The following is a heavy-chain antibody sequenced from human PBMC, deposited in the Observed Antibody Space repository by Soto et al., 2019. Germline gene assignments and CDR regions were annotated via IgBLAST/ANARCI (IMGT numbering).Heavy chain of an antibody. V-gene: IGHV4-34*01. D-gene: IGHD7-27*01. J-gene: IGHJ6*02. Sequence: SETLSLTCAVYGGSFSGYYWSWIRQPPGKGLEWIGEINHSGSTNYNPSLKSRVTISVDTSKNQFSLKLSSVTAADTAVYYCGRGNCGHSHWYNGMDLWGQGTLVTVSS. CDR2: INHSGST. CDR3: GRGNCGHSHWYNGMDL. CDR1: GGSFSGYY.